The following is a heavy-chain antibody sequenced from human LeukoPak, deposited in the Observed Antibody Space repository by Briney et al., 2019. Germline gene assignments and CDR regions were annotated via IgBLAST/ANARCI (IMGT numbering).Heavy chain of an antibody. V-gene: IGHV4-30-2*01. CDR3: ASTNDFGDYMGA. J-gene: IGHJ5*02. CDR2: MYHGGST. D-gene: IGHD4-17*01. CDR1: GGSISSGGYS. Sequence: SQTLSLTCAVSGGSISSGGYSWSWIRQPPGKVLEWIGYMYHGGSTYYNPSLEGRVTISVDRSKNQLSLKVSSVTAADTAVYYCASTNDFGDYMGAWGQGILVTVSS.